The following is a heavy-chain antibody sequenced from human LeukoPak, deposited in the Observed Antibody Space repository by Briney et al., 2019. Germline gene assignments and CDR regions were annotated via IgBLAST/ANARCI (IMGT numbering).Heavy chain of an antibody. J-gene: IGHJ4*02. CDR3: ARGPYGDYPPYYFDY. CDR2: INHSGST. D-gene: IGHD4-17*01. CDR1: GGSFSGYY. V-gene: IGHV4-34*01. Sequence: SETLSLTCAVYGGSFSGYYWSWIRQPPGKGLEWIGEINHSGSTNNNPSLKSRVTISVDTSKNQFSLKLSSVTAADTAVYYCARGPYGDYPPYYFDYWGQGTLVTVSS.